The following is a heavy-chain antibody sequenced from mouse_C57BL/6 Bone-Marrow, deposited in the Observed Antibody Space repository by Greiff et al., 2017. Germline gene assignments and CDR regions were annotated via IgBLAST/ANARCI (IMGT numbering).Heavy chain of an antibody. CDR2: IYPSDSAT. J-gene: IGHJ4*01. D-gene: IGHD2-1*01. CDR3: ASSHYGNYGFYAMDY. Sequence: VQLQQPGAELVRPGSSVKLSCKASGYTFTSYWMDWVKQRPGQGLEWIGNIYPSDSATHYNQKFKDKATLTVDKSSSTAYMQLSSLTSEDSAVYYCASSHYGNYGFYAMDYWGQGTSVTVSS. CDR1: GYTFTSYW. V-gene: IGHV1-61*01.